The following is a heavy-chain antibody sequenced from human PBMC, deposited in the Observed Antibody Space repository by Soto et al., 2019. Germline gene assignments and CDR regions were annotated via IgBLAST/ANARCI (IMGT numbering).Heavy chain of an antibody. CDR1: GGSISSGDYY. D-gene: IGHD6-13*01. Sequence: SETLSLTCSVSGGSISSGDYYWSWMRQPPGKGLEWIGYIYYSGSTYYNPSLKSRVTISVDTSKNQFSLKLSSVTAADTAVYYCASFTAHGKAAAGTGLTPDVQPFFDPWGKGTLVTVSS. V-gene: IGHV4-30-4*01. CDR3: ASFTAHGKAAAGTGLTPDVQPFFDP. CDR2: IYYSGST. J-gene: IGHJ5*02.